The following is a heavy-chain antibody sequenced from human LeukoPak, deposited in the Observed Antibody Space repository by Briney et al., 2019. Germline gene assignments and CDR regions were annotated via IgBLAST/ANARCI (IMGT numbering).Heavy chain of an antibody. CDR1: GFPFSNSW. J-gene: IGHJ6*04. V-gene: IGHV3-7*03. CDR2: IKKDGSGI. CDR3: AGGNAMDV. Sequence: GGSLRLSCAVSGFPFSNSWMYWVRQAPGKGLEGVANIKKDGSGISYVESVKGRFIISRDNSRNSPYLQMNSLKVEDTAVYFCAGGNAMDVWGKGTAVTVYS.